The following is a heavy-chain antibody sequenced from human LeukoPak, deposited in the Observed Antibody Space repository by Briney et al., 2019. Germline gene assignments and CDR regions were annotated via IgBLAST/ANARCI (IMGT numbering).Heavy chain of an antibody. Sequence: SETLSLTCAVYGGSFSGYYWSWIRQPPGKGLEWIGEINHSGSTNYNPSLKSRVTISVDTSKNQFSLKLSSVTAAGTAVYYCARAYYDSSGYGYWGQGTLVTVSS. V-gene: IGHV4-34*01. D-gene: IGHD3-22*01. CDR2: INHSGST. J-gene: IGHJ4*02. CDR3: ARAYYDSSGYGY. CDR1: GGSFSGYY.